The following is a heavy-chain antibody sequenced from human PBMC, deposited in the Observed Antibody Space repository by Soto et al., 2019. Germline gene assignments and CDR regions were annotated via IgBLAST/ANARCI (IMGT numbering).Heavy chain of an antibody. Sequence: QVQLVQSGAEVKKPGASVKVSCKASGYTFTSYAMQWVRRAAGPRLEWMGWINAGNGNTKYSQKFQGRVTITTDTSASTDYIELSSLRSQVTAVYYCARDLGGWTDYWGQGTLVTVSS. CDR1: GYTFTSYA. CDR2: INAGNGNT. D-gene: IGHD6-19*01. V-gene: IGHV1-3*01. CDR3: ARDLGGWTDY. J-gene: IGHJ4*02.